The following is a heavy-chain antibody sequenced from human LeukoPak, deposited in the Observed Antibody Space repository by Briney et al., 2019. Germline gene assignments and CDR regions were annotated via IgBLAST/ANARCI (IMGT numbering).Heavy chain of an antibody. Sequence: PGGSLRLSCAASGFTFSSYAMHWVRQAPGKGLEWVAVISYDGSNKYYADSVKGRFTISRDNSKNTLYLQMNSLRAEDTAVYYCAKDQRYSGYEPDLDYWGQGTLVIVSS. CDR2: ISYDGSNK. J-gene: IGHJ4*02. CDR3: AKDQRYSGYEPDLDY. CDR1: GFTFSSYA. V-gene: IGHV3-30-3*01. D-gene: IGHD5-12*01.